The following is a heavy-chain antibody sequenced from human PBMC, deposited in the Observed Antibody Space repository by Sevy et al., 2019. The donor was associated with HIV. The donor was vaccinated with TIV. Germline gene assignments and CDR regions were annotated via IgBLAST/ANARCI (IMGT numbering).Heavy chain of an antibody. D-gene: IGHD3-3*01. J-gene: IGHJ6*02. CDR1: GFTFDDYT. Sequence: GGSLRLSCSASGFTFDDYTMHWVRQAPGKGLEWFSLMSWDGGSTYYADSVKGRLTISRDKSKNSLYLQMYSLKIEDTALYYCAKDRGFDYGMDVWGQGTTVTVSS. CDR3: AKDRGFDYGMDV. V-gene: IGHV3-43*01. CDR2: MSWDGGST.